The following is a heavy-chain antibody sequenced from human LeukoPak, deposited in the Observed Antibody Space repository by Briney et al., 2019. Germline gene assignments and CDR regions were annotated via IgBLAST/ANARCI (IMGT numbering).Heavy chain of an antibody. V-gene: IGHV1-18*04. CDR1: GYTFTGYR. J-gene: IGHJ4*02. D-gene: IGHD1-26*01. Sequence: ASVKVSCKASGYTFTGYRMHWVRQAPGQGLEWMGWISAYNGNTNYAQKLQGRVTMTTDTSTSTAYMELRSLRSHDSPVYYCARVRIVGAFDYWGQGTLVTVSS. CDR2: ISAYNGNT. CDR3: ARVRIVGAFDY.